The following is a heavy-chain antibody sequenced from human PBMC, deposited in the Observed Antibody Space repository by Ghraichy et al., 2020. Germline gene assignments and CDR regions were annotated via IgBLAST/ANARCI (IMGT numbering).Heavy chain of an antibody. CDR2: VWYDGTGQ. CDR3: VVESGSTWSFDY. J-gene: IGHJ4*02. V-gene: IGHV3-33*01. CDR1: GFTFSRYG. Sequence: GGSLRLSCAASGFTFSRYGMHWVRQAPGKGLEWVAVVWYDGTGQYYADSVKGRFTISKDNSNNTLYLQMNSLRAEDTALYYGVVESGSTWSFDYWGQGTWVTVSS. D-gene: IGHD6-13*01.